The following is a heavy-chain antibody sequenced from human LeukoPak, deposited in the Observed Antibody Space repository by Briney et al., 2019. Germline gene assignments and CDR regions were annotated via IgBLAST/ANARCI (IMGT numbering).Heavy chain of an antibody. D-gene: IGHD5-18*01. CDR3: ARGGDGYSYGYTY. J-gene: IGHJ4*02. Sequence: GGSLRLSCAVSGFTFSSYWMHWVRQAPGKGLVWVSRINSDGSSTSYADSVKGRFTISRDDAKNTLYLQMNSLRAEDTAVYYCARGGDGYSYGYTYWGQGTLVTVSS. V-gene: IGHV3-74*01. CDR2: INSDGSST. CDR1: GFTFSSYW.